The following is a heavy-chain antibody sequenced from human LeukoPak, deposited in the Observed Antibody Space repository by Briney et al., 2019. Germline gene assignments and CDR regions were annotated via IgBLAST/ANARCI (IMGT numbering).Heavy chain of an antibody. V-gene: IGHV4-59*08. J-gene: IGHJ4*02. Sequence: SETLSLTCTVSGGSISSYYWSWIRQPPGKGLKWIGYIYYSGSTNYNPSLKSRVTISVDTSKNQFSLKLSSVTAADTAVYYCARHGGYSSIFDYWGQGTLVTVSS. CDR1: GGSISSYY. CDR2: IYYSGST. D-gene: IGHD5-18*01. CDR3: ARHGGYSSIFDY.